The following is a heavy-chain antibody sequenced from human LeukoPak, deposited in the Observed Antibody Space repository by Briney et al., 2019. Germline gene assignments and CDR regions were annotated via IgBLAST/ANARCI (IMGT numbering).Heavy chain of an antibody. CDR3: ARARGSGTNDAFDI. Sequence: ASVKVSCKASDYTFTNYAITWVRQAPGQGLGWMGWINPNSGSTNYAQKFQDWVTMTRDTSISTAYMELSRLRSDDTAVYFCARARGSGTNDAFDIWGQGTMVTVSS. J-gene: IGHJ3*02. CDR1: DYTFTNYA. CDR2: INPNSGST. V-gene: IGHV1-2*04. D-gene: IGHD3-10*01.